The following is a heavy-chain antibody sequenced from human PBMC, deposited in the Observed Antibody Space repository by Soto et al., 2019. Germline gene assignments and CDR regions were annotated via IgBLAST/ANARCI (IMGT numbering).Heavy chain of an antibody. CDR3: ARAPVEMATIRAFDI. D-gene: IGHD5-12*01. J-gene: IGHJ3*02. CDR1: GGTFSSYA. V-gene: IGHV1-69*13. CDR2: IIPIFGTA. Sequence: GASVKVACKASGGTFSSYAISWVRHDPGQGLEWMGGIIPIFGTANYAQKFQGRVTITADESTSTAYMELSSLRSEDTAVYYCARAPVEMATIRAFDIWGQGTMVTVSS.